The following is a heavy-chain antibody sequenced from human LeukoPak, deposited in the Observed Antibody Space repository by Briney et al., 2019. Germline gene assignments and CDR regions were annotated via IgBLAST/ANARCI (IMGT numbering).Heavy chain of an antibody. CDR1: GFTFSSYG. CDR3: ARLREIPVFGVVTKSTSYFDY. CDR2: IRYDGSNK. Sequence: PTGGSLRLSCAASGFTFSSYGMHWVRQAPGKGLEWVAFIRYDGSNKYYADSVKGRFTISRDNSKNTLYLQMNSLRAEDTAVYYCARLREIPVFGVVTKSTSYFDYWGQGTLVTVSS. J-gene: IGHJ4*02. D-gene: IGHD3-3*01. V-gene: IGHV3-30*02.